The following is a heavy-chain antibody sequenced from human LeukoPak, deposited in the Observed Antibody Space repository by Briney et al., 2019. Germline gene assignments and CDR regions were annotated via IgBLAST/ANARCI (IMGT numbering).Heavy chain of an antibody. CDR2: IIPILGIA. CDR1: GGTFSSYT. D-gene: IGHD2-2*01. J-gene: IGHJ4*02. Sequence: SVKVSCKASGGTFSSYTISWVRQAPGQGLEWMGRIIPILGIANYAQKFQGRVTITADKSTSTAYMELSSLRSGDTAGYSWGKDPVVPAAIPEIAVAGGGQGTLATVPS. CDR3: GKDPVVPAAIPEIAVAG. V-gene: IGHV1-69*02.